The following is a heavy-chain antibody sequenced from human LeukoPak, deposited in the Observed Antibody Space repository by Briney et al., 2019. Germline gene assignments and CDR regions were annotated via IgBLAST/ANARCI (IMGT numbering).Heavy chain of an antibody. CDR2: IYTSGST. D-gene: IGHD1-1*01. CDR1: GGSISSGSYY. V-gene: IGHV4-61*02. CDR3: AAATPGERVKGY. J-gene: IGHJ4*02. Sequence: SQTLSLTCTVSGGSISSGSYYWSWIRQPAGKGLEWIGRIYTSGSTNYNPSLKSRVTISVDTSKNQFSLKLSSVTAADTAVYYCAAATPGERVKGYWGRGTLVTVSS.